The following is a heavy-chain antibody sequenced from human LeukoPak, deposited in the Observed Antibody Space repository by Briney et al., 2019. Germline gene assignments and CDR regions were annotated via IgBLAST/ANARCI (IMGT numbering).Heavy chain of an antibody. CDR3: ARKTNYYDSSGYSVDAFDI. Sequence: GGSQRLSCAASGFTFSDYYMSWIRQAPGKGLEWVPYISSSGSTIYYADSVKGRFTISRDNAKNSLYLQMNSLRAEDTAVYYCARKTNYYDSSGYSVDAFDIWGQGTMVTVSS. J-gene: IGHJ3*02. CDR2: ISSSGSTI. CDR1: GFTFSDYY. D-gene: IGHD3-22*01. V-gene: IGHV3-11*01.